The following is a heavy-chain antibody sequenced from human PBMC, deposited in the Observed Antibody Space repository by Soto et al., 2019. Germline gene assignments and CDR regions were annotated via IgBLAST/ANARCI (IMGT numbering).Heavy chain of an antibody. J-gene: IGHJ6*01. CDR2: ISYDGSNK. D-gene: IGHD6-19*01. CDR1: GFTFSSYG. V-gene: IGHV3-30*18. CDR3: AKDTVKQWPNYYYYGMDV. Sequence: GGSLRLSCAASGFTFSSYGMHWVRQAPGKGLEWVAVISYDGSNKYYADSVKGRFTISRDNSKNTLYLQMKSLRAEDTAVYYCAKDTVKQWPNYYYYGMDVWGQGTKVTVSS.